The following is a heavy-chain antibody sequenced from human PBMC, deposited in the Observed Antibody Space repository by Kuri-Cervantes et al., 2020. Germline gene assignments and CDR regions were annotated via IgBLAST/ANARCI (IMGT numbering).Heavy chain of an antibody. CDR3: AKENFDWLLYIDF. Sequence: GGSLRLSCAASGFTFSSYWMSWVRQAPGKGLEWVANIKQDGSEKYYVDSVKGRFTISRDNAKNTVYLQMNSLRAEDTAVYYCAKENFDWLLYIDFWCQGTLVTVSS. J-gene: IGHJ4*02. CDR2: IKQDGSEK. D-gene: IGHD3-9*01. V-gene: IGHV3-7*03. CDR1: GFTFSSYW.